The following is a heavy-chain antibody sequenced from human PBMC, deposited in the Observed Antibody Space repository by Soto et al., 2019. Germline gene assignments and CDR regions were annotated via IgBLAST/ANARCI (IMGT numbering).Heavy chain of an antibody. CDR3: TTESPLGYCSGGSCTTFDY. J-gene: IGHJ4*02. V-gene: IGHV3-66*01. Sequence: GGSLRLSFAASGFTVSNNYMSWVRQAPGKGLEWVSVIYDGGSTYYADSVKDRFTISRDNSKNTLYLQMNSLRAEDTAVYYCTTESPLGYCSGGSCTTFDYWGQGT. D-gene: IGHD2-15*01. CDR2: IYDGGST. CDR1: GFTVSNNY.